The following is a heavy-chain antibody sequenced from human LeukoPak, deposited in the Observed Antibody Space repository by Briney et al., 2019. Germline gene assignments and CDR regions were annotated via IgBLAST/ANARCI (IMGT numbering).Heavy chain of an antibody. CDR3: ARCSSYCSSASCLAYFYYYYMDV. D-gene: IGHD2-2*01. J-gene: IGHJ6*03. V-gene: IGHV1-18*01. CDR1: GYNFTLYG. CDR2: ISGYNGNT. Sequence: GASVKVSCTASGYNFTLYGISWVRQAPGHGLEWMGWISGYNGNTNNAQNLQGRVTMTTDTSTSTAYMELRSLRSDDTAVYYCARCSSYCSSASCLAYFYYYYMDVWGKGTTVTVSS.